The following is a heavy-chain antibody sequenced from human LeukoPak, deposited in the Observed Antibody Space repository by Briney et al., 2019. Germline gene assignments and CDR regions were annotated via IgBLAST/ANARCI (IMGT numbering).Heavy chain of an antibody. V-gene: IGHV3-72*01. Sequence: PGGSLRLSCVASGLTLSDHYMDWVRQAPGEGLEWVGRTRNKANSYSTEYAASMRGRFTISRDASKNSMYLQMNSLKTEDTAVYYCARVLTVSNYYHFDSWGQGTLVTVSS. CDR2: TRNKANSYST. CDR3: ARVLTVSNYYHFDS. CDR1: GLTLSDHY. D-gene: IGHD3-22*01. J-gene: IGHJ4*02.